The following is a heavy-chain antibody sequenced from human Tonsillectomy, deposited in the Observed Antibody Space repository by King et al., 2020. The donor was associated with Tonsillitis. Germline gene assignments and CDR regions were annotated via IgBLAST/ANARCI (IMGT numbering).Heavy chain of an antibody. CDR3: ARAFSRTSCDRDRSYYCADAFDI. Sequence: VQLVESGGGLVKPGGSLRLSCAASGFTFSDYYMNWLRQAPGKGLEWVSYISSSSSYTNYADSVKGRFSISRDNAKSSLYLHMNSLRAEDTAVYYCARAFSRTSCDRDRSYYCADAFDIWGQGTMVTVSS. V-gene: IGHV3-11*06. CDR1: GFTFSDYY. D-gene: IGHD2-2*01. CDR2: ISSSSSYT. J-gene: IGHJ3*02.